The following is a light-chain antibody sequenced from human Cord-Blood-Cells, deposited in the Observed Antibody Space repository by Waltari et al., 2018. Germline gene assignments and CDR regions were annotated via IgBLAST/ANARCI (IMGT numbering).Light chain of an antibody. CDR2: GNS. Sequence: QSVLTQPPSVSGAPGQRVTIPCTGSRSNIGAGYDVPWYPQLPGTAPKLLISGNSKRPSGVPDRFSGSKSGTSASLAITGLQAEDEADDYCQSYDSSLSGYVFGTGTKVTVL. CDR3: QSYDSSLSGYV. CDR1: RSNIGAGYD. V-gene: IGLV1-40*01. J-gene: IGLJ1*01.